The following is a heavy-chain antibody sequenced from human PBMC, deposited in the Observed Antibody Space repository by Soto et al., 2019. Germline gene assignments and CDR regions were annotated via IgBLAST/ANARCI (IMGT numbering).Heavy chain of an antibody. CDR2: INHSGST. Sequence: SETLSLTCAVYGGSFSGYYWSWIRQPPGKGLEWIGEINHSGSTNYNPSLKSRVTISVDTSKNQFSLKLSSVTAADTAVYYCASLQVDIVATIPAHDYWGQGTLVTVSS. J-gene: IGHJ4*02. V-gene: IGHV4-34*01. CDR3: ASLQVDIVATIPAHDY. D-gene: IGHD5-12*01. CDR1: GGSFSGYY.